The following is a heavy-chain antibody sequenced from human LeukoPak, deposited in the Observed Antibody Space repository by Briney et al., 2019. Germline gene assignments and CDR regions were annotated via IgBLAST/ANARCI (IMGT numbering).Heavy chain of an antibody. CDR2: INPSGGST. D-gene: IGHD3-16*01. Sequence: ASVKVSCKASGYTFTNSYIQWVRQAPGQGLEWMDIINPSGGSTSYAQKFQGRVTVTRDTSTSTVYMELSSLRSDDTAVYYCAREGGGRRFDYWGQGTLVTVSS. J-gene: IGHJ4*02. CDR1: GYTFTNSY. CDR3: AREGGGRRFDY. V-gene: IGHV1-46*01.